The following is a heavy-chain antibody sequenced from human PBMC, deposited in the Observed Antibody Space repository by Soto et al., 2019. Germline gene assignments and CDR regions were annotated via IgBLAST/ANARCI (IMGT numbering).Heavy chain of an antibody. CDR2: INYSGST. D-gene: IGHD4-17*01. Sequence: PSETLSLTCSVSGGSVSSGTYYWSWIRQPPGKGLEWIGYINYSGSTNYNPSPKSRLTISVDTSKNQFSLKLSSVTAADTAIYYCARHYGAFDPWGQGTLVTVSS. J-gene: IGHJ5*02. V-gene: IGHV4-61*01. CDR1: GGSVSSGTYY. CDR3: ARHYGAFDP.